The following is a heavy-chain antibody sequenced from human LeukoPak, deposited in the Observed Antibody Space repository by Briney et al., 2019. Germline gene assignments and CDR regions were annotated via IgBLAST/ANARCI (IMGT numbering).Heavy chain of an antibody. V-gene: IGHV4-31*11. J-gene: IGHJ4*02. CDR2: IYYGGTY. CDR1: GGSLSGYY. D-gene: IGHD3-22*01. Sequence: PSETLSLTCAVYGGSLSGYYWSWIRLHPGKGLEWIGSIYYGGTYYYNPSLKSRLIMSVDTSQNQFSLKLTSVTAADTAVYYCARGGSGYPVDYWGQGTLVTVSS. CDR3: ARGGSGYPVDY.